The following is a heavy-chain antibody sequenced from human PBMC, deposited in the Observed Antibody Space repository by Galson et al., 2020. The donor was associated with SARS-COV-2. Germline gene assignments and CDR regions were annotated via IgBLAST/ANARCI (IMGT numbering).Heavy chain of an antibody. CDR1: GGSISIGSYY. J-gene: IGHJ4*02. V-gene: IGHV4-39*07. CDR3: ARESYSSPDY. D-gene: IGHD6-13*01. Sequence: SETLSLTCTVSGGSISIGSYYWTWTRQPPGKGLEWIGSIHYGGNSYYRPSLKSRVTISIDTSKNQFSLNVNSVTAADTAVYYCARESYSSPDYWCQGTLVTVSS. CDR2: IHYGGNS.